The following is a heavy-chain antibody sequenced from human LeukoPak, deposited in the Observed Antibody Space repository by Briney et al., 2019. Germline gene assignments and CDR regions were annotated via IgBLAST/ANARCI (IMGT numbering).Heavy chain of an antibody. D-gene: IGHD3-9*01. CDR3: ARGQYDILTGLPLPDY. J-gene: IGHJ4*02. CDR2: ISSSSYTI. CDR1: GFTFSSCS. V-gene: IGHV3-48*01. Sequence: PGGSLRLSCAASGFTFSSCSMNWVRQAPGKGLEWVSYISSSSYTIYYADSVKGRFTISRDNAKKSVYLQMNSLRAEDTAVYYCARGQYDILTGLPLPDYWGQGTLVTVSS.